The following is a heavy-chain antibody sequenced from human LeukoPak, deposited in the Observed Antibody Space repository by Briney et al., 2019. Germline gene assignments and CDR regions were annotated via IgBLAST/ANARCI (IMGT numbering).Heavy chain of an antibody. J-gene: IGHJ3*02. CDR2: IYSGGST. V-gene: IGHV3-66*01. CDR1: GFTVSSNY. D-gene: IGHD6-19*01. CDR3: ARGTRIAVAGTSGAFDI. Sequence: GGSLRLSCAASGFTVSSNYVSWVRQAPGKGLEWVSVIYSGGSTYYADSVKGRFTISRDNSKNTLYLQMNSLRAEDTAVYYCARGTRIAVAGTSGAFDIWGQGTMVTVSS.